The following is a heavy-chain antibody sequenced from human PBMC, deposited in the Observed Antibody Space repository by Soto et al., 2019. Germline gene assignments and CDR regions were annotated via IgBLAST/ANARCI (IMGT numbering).Heavy chain of an antibody. CDR2: INSDGSRT. Sequence: GGSLRLSCAASGLPFRTYPMSWFRPAPGKGLVWVSHINSDGSRTSYADSVTGRFTISRDNAMNTLYLQMNSLGVEDTAVYYCARAAMLTTVTTANWYFDLWGRGTLVSVSS. CDR3: ARAAMLTTVTTANWYFDL. J-gene: IGHJ2*01. CDR1: GLPFRTYP. D-gene: IGHD4-17*01. V-gene: IGHV3-74*01.